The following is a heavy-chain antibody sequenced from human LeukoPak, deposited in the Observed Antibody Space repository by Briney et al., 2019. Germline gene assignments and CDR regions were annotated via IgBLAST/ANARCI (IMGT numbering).Heavy chain of an antibody. Sequence: STILSLPCIVCGCFISSYYWSWIRQPAGKGLECIGRIYISGSNNYSPSLKGRVTMSVDTSKNQSSLKLSSVTAANTAVYYRARAIVGATIGLPGLQQTLHNAFDIWGQGTMVSVSS. J-gene: IGHJ3*02. CDR1: GCFISSYY. D-gene: IGHD1-26*01. CDR2: IYISGSN. CDR3: ARAIVGATIGLPGLQQTLHNAFDI. V-gene: IGHV4-4*07.